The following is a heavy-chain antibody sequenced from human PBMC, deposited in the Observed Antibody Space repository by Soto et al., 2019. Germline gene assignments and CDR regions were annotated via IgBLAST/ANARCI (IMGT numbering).Heavy chain of an antibody. D-gene: IGHD1-26*01. CDR2: IGTAGDT. V-gene: IGHV3-13*04. CDR1: GFTFSSYD. Sequence: EVQLVESGGGLVQPGGSLRLSCAASGFTFSSYDLHWVRQATGKGLESVSAIGTAGDTYYPGSVKGRFTISRENAKNSLYLQMNSLRAGDTAVYYCARGPSGSYPDYWGQGTLVTVSS. CDR3: ARGPSGSYPDY. J-gene: IGHJ4*02.